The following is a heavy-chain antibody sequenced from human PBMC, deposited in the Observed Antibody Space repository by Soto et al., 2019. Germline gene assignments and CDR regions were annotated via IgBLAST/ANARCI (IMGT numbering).Heavy chain of an antibody. Sequence: EVQLVESGGGLVQPGGSLRLSCAASGFSITNTWMHWVRQAPGKGLEWVGRVKSKADGGTADYAAPVKGRFTVSRDDSKNTHHLQMNSLKMEDTAVYYCNSYPDFWGGHTPLWGQGTLVTVSS. CDR1: GFSITNTW. CDR2: VKSKADGGTA. V-gene: IGHV3-15*07. J-gene: IGHJ4*02. D-gene: IGHD3-3*01. CDR3: NSYPDFWGGHTPL.